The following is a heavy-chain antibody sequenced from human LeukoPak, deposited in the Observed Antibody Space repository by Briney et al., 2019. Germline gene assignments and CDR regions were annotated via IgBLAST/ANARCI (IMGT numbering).Heavy chain of an antibody. CDR1: GFTFSSYG. CDR2: ISSSYI. J-gene: IGHJ6*02. CDR3: ARVLGSTKHGMDV. D-gene: IGHD2-2*01. Sequence: PGGSLRLSCAASGFTFSSYGMKWVRQAPGKGLEWVSSISSSYIYYADSVKGRFTISRDNAKNSLYLQMNSLRAEDTAVYYCARVLGSTKHGMDVWGQGTTVTVSS. V-gene: IGHV3-21*01.